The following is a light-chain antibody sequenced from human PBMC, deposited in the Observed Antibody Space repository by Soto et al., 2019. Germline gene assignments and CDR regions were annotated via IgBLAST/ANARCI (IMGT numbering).Light chain of an antibody. CDR1: QSVSSNY. Sequence: EIVLTQSPGTLSLSPGERATLSCRASQSVSSNYLAWYQQKPGQAPRVLIYSASSRATGIPDRFSGSGSGTDFTIIISRLEPVDFAVYYCLQYGSSPTFAQETKVEIK. J-gene: IGKJ1*01. V-gene: IGKV3-20*01. CDR2: SAS. CDR3: LQYGSSPT.